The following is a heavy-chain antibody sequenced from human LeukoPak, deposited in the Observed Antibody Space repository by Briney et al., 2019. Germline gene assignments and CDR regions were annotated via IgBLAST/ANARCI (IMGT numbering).Heavy chain of an antibody. CDR2: IYSSWST. CDR3: ARTPIYYFDNSGYYN. D-gene: IGHD3-22*01. Sequence: SETLSLTCTVSGGSVSDYYWSWIRQSPGKGLEWIGLIYSSWSTSYNPSLKSRVTMAIDTSKKQFSLRLSSVTAAETAVYYCARTPIYYFDNSGYYNWGQGTLVTVSS. CDR1: GGSVSDYY. V-gene: IGHV4-4*07. J-gene: IGHJ4*02.